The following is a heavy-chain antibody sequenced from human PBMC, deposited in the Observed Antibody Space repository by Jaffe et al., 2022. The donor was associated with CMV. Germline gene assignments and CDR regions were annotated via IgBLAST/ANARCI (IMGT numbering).Heavy chain of an antibody. D-gene: IGHD1-1*01. J-gene: IGHJ4*02. V-gene: IGHV4-39*01. CDR3: ARLEPPNNFDY. CDR2: IYYSGST. CDR1: GGSISSSSYY. Sequence: QLQLQESGPGLVKPSETLSLTCTVSGGSISSSSYYWGWIRQPPGKGLEWIGSIYYSGSTYYNPSLKSRVTISVDTSKNQFSLKLSSVTAADTAVYYCARLEPPNNFDYWGQGTLVTVSS.